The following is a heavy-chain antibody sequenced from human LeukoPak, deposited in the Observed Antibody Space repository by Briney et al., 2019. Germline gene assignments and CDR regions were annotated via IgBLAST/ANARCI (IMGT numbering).Heavy chain of an antibody. V-gene: IGHV1-18*01. CDR1: GYTFTSYG. J-gene: IGHJ4*02. CDR2: ISAYNGNT. Sequence: ASVKVSCKASGYTFTSYGISWVQQAPGQGLEWMGWISAYNGNTNYAQKLQGRVTMTTDTSTSTAYMELRSLRSDDTAVYYCARDTGILTGYYRGHYPDYWGQGTLVTVSS. CDR3: ARDTGILTGYYRGHYPDY. D-gene: IGHD3-9*01.